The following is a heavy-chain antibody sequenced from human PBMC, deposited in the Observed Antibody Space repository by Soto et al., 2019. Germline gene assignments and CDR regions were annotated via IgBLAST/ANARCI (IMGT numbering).Heavy chain of an antibody. D-gene: IGHD5-12*01. Sequence: GKGLEWMGRIDPSDSYTNYSPSFQGHVTISADKSISTAYLQWSSRQAADTATLYCARRPYDWSRYYYYGMDVWGQGTTVTGSS. J-gene: IGHJ6*02. V-gene: IGHV5-10-1*01. CDR2: IDPSDSYT. CDR3: ARRPYDWSRYYYYGMDV.